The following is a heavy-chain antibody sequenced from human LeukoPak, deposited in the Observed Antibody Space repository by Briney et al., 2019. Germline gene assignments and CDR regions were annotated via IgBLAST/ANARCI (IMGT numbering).Heavy chain of an antibody. D-gene: IGHD4-11*01. V-gene: IGHV4-4*07. Sequence: SETLSLTCAVSGGSISSNYWSWIRQPAGKGLEWIGRIYSSGSTNHNPSLKSRVTMSVDTSKNQFSLKLSSVTAADTAVYYCARDNSNYFYYFDYWGQGTLVTVSS. CDR3: ARDNSNYFYYFDY. CDR1: GGSISSNY. J-gene: IGHJ4*02. CDR2: IYSSGST.